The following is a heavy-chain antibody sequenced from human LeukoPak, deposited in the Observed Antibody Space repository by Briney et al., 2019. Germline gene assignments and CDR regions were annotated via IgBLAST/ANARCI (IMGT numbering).Heavy chain of an antibody. CDR1: GGPISSSNW. CDR3: ASGRIWVAQLWGAGYYIDV. Sequence: SVTLSLTCAVSGGPISSSNWWSRVRQPPGKGLGWIGEIYHSGNTIYKPSLKRRVTISVEKYKNHVSLKLSPVTAADAAVYYCASGRIWVAQLWGAGYYIDVWGKGTTVTVSS. D-gene: IGHD5-18*01. J-gene: IGHJ6*03. CDR2: IYHSGNT. V-gene: IGHV4-4*02.